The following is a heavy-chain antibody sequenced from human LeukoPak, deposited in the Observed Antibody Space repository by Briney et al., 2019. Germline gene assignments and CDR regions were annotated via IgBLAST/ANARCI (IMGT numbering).Heavy chain of an antibody. CDR1: GFTFSSYA. CDR3: ARRAYCSGGSCYSAVPPGVY. D-gene: IGHD2-15*01. Sequence: PGGSLRLSCAASGFTFSSYAMHWVRQAPGKGLEWVAVISYDGSNKYYADSVKGRFTISRDNSKNTLYLQMSSLRAEDTAVYYCARRAYCSGGSCYSAVPPGVYWGQGTLVTVSS. J-gene: IGHJ4*02. V-gene: IGHV3-30*04. CDR2: ISYDGSNK.